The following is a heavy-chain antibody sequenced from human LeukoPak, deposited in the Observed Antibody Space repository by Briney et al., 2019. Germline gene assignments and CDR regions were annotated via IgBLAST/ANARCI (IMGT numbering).Heavy chain of an antibody. V-gene: IGHV3-33*03. CDR3: AKDDYDILTGPTPLGY. D-gene: IGHD3-9*01. CDR2: IWSDGSNK. CDR1: GFSFSSRG. J-gene: IGHJ4*02. Sequence: PGRSLRLSCAASGFSFSSRGMHWVRQAPGKGLEWVASIWSDGSNKYYADSVKGRFTISRDNSKNTLYLQMNSLRAEDTAVYYCAKDDYDILTGPTPLGYWGQGTLVTVSS.